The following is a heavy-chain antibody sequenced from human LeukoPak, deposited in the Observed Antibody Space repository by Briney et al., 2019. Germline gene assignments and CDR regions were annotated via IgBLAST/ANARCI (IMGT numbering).Heavy chain of an antibody. CDR3: ASDWDGDLDY. CDR1: GFSFSSYL. Sequence: AGGSLRLSCAASGFSFSSYLMSWVRQAPGKGLEWVANIKQDGSEKNYVGSVRGRFTISRDNAKNSLYLQMNGLRAEDTAVYYCASDWDGDLDYWGQGTLVTVSS. D-gene: IGHD4-17*01. J-gene: IGHJ4*02. CDR2: IKQDGSEK. V-gene: IGHV3-7*01.